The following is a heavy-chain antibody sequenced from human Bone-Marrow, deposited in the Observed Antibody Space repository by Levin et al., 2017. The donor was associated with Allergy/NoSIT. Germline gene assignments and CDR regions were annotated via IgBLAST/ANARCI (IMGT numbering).Heavy chain of an antibody. D-gene: IGHD2-2*01. V-gene: IGHV3-30-3*01. CDR3: ARDWGYCSSTSCYVYFDY. J-gene: IGHJ4*02. CDR2: ISYDGSNK. Sequence: GGSLRLSCAASGFTFSSYAMHWVRQAPGKGLEWVAVISYDGSNKYYADSVKGRFTISRDNSKNTLYLQMNSLRAEDTAVYYCARDWGYCSSTSCYVYFDYWGQGTLVTVSS. CDR1: GFTFSSYA.